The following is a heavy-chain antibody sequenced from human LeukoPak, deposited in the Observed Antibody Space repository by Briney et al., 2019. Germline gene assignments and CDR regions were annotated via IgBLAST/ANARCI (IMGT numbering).Heavy chain of an antibody. CDR3: ARDQGYDILTGLSDY. D-gene: IGHD3-9*01. CDR2: ISYDGSDK. Sequence: GRSLRLSCEASGFTFRTYAMHWVRQAPGKGLEWVAVISYDGSDKYYADSVKGRFTISRDNSKNTLYLQMNSLRAEDTAVYYCARDQGYDILTGLSDYWGQGTLVTVSS. V-gene: IGHV3-30*04. J-gene: IGHJ4*02. CDR1: GFTFRTYA.